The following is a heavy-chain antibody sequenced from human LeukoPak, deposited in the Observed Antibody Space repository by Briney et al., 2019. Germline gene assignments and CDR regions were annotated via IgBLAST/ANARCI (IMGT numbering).Heavy chain of an antibody. D-gene: IGHD6-19*01. V-gene: IGHV4-59*11. Sequence: PSETLSLTCTVSGASISSRYWSWIRQPPGKGLEWIGYISYRGSTNYNPSLKSRVTLSVDTSKNQISLRLSSVTAADTAVYYCTRDGGVAVTPLDFDYWGQGTLVTVSS. CDR1: GASISSRY. CDR2: ISYRGST. J-gene: IGHJ4*02. CDR3: TRDGGVAVTPLDFDY.